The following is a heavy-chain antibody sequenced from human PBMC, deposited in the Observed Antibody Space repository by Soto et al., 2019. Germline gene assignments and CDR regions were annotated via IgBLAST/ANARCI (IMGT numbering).Heavy chain of an antibody. J-gene: IGHJ4*02. D-gene: IGHD3-3*01. CDR2: RLYPGNT. V-gene: IGHV4-39*01. CDR3: TRHAPYDDFDY. CDR1: GASIINGGYY. Sequence: QVQLQESGPRLMKPSETLSLTCSVSGASIINGGYYWAWIRQSPGEGLEWIGGRLYPGNTFYKLSIRSRVTISADTSKNQFSLRLDSVTATDSAIYYCTRHAPYDDFDYWGQGTLLSVSS.